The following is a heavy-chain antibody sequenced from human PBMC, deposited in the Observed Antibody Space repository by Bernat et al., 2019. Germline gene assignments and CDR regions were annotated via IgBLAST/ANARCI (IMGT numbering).Heavy chain of an antibody. Sequence: EVQLVESGGGLVKPGGSLIFSCAASGFTFSSYSMNCVRQAPGKWLEWVSSISSSSSYIYYADSVKGRFTNSRDNAKNSLYLQMNSLRAEETAVYYCARVNYYFDYWGQGTLVTVSS. CDR2: ISSSSSYI. CDR3: ARVNYYFDY. CDR1: GFTFSSYS. J-gene: IGHJ4*02. D-gene: IGHD3-22*01. V-gene: IGHV3-21*01.